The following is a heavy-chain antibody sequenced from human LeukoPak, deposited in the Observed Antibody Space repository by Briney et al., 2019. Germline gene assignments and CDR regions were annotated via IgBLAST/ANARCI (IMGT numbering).Heavy chain of an antibody. CDR3: ARRLYCSGGSCYSGGDY. D-gene: IGHD2-15*01. J-gene: IGHJ4*02. CDR1: GYTFTSYG. V-gene: IGHV1-18*01. CDR2: ISTYNDNT. Sequence: ASVKVSCKASGYTFTSYGISWVRQAPGQGLEWMGWISTYNDNTHYAQKLQGGVTMTTDTSMSTAYMELRSLRSDDTAIHYCARRLYCSGGSCYSGGDYWGQGTLVTVSS.